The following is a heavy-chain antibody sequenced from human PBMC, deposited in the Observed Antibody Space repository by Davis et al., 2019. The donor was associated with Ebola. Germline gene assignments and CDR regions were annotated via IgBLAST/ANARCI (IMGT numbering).Heavy chain of an antibody. CDR2: LGLSADT. CDR3: AKDTSSVWFDV. Sequence: GEALKISCAASGFVFSSYVMSWVRRVPGKGLEWVSTLGLSADTYYADSVKGRFTISRDNSKNTLLLQMNSLRVEDTAIYYCAKDTSSVWFDVWGQGTMVTVSS. V-gene: IGHV3-23*01. D-gene: IGHD6-19*01. J-gene: IGHJ3*01. CDR1: GFVFSSYV.